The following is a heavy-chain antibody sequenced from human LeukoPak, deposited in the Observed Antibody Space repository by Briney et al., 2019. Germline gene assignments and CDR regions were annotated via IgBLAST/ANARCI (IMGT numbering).Heavy chain of an antibody. D-gene: IGHD6-19*01. CDR1: GGSFSGYY. CDR2: INHSGST. CDR3: ARGGNLIQWLVRGAFDY. J-gene: IGHJ4*02. Sequence: SETLSLTCAVYGGSFSGYYWSWIRQPPGKGLEWIGEINHSGSTNYNPSLKSRVTISVDTSENQFSLKLSSVTAADTAVYYCARGGNLIQWLVRGAFDYWGQGTLVTVSS. V-gene: IGHV4-34*01.